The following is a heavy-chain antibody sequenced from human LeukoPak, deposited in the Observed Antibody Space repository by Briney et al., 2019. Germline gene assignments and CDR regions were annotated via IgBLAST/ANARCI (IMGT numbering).Heavy chain of an antibody. CDR3: ARGYCSSTSCSLPFIL. D-gene: IGHD2-2*01. Sequence: GSSVKVTCNASGGTFSSYTSSWVRQAPGQGLEWMGRIIPILGIANYAQKFQGRVTITADKSTSTGYMELSSLRSEDTAVYYCARGYCSSTSCSLPFILWGQGTLVTVSS. CDR1: GGTFSSYT. CDR2: IIPILGIA. V-gene: IGHV1-69*02. J-gene: IGHJ4*02.